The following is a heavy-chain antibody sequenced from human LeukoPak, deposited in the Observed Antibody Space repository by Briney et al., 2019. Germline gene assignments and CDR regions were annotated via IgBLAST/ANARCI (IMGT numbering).Heavy chain of an antibody. V-gene: IGHV3-21*01. CDR1: GFTFSSYS. Sequence: KPGGSLRLSCVASGFTFSSYSMNWVRQAQGKGLEWVSSISISSSYIYYADSVKGRFTISRDNAKNSLYLQMNGLRVEDTAVYYCAREAYYGSGGYFDYWGQGTLVTVSS. CDR2: ISISSSYI. J-gene: IGHJ4*02. CDR3: AREAYYGSGGYFDY. D-gene: IGHD3-10*01.